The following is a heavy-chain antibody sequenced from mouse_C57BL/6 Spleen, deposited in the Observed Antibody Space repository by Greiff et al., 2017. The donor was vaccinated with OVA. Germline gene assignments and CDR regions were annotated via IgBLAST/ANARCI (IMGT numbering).Heavy chain of an antibody. CDR2: IDPETGGT. CDR3: TRCTTVVARAMDY. D-gene: IGHD1-1*01. V-gene: IGHV1-15*01. CDR1: GYTFTDYE. Sequence: LQESGAELVRPGASVTLSCKASGYTFTDYEMHWVKQTPVHGLEWIGAIDPETGGTAYNQKFKGKAILTADKSSSTAYMELRSLTSEDSAVYYCTRCTTVVARAMDYWGQGTSVTVSS. J-gene: IGHJ4*01.